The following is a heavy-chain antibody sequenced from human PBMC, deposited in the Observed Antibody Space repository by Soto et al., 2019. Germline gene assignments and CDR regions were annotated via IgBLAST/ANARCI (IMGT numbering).Heavy chain of an antibody. CDR2: MFSSGST. CDR1: GGSISSTHFY. D-gene: IGHD1-7*01. CDR3: VRHETGTMYNS. Sequence: PSETLSLTCTVSGGSISSTHFYWGWIRQPPGKGPEWIGSMFSSGSTNYNPSLKSRVTMSVDMSKNQLSLKLTSVTAADTAVYYCVRHETGTMYNSWGQGTLVTVSS. V-gene: IGHV4-39*01. J-gene: IGHJ4*02.